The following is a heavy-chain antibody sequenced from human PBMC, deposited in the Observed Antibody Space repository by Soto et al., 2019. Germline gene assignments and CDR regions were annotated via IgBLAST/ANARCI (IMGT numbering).Heavy chain of an antibody. CDR3: ARGRPVLRYFDWRYYYYGMDV. CDR2: INHSGST. V-gene: IGHV4-34*01. D-gene: IGHD3-9*01. CDR1: GGSFSGYY. J-gene: IGHJ6*02. Sequence: SETLSLTCAVYGGSFSGYYWSWIRQPPGKGLEWIGEINHSGSTNYNPSLKSRVTISVDTSKNQFSLKLSSVTAADMAVYYCARGRPVLRYFDWRYYYYGMDVWGQGTTVTVSS.